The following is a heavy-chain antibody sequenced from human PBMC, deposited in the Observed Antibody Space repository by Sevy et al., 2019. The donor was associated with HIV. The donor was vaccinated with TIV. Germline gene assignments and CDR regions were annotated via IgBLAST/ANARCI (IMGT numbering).Heavy chain of an antibody. CDR3: AKVGSGSYKTGFLGAGDFDY. J-gene: IGHJ4*02. CDR1: GFTFSSDA. CDR2: ISGSGGST. D-gene: IGHD1-26*01. Sequence: GGSLRLSCAASGFTFSSDAMSWVHQAPGKGLEWVSAISGSGGSTYYADSVKGRFTISRDNSKNTLYLQMNSLRAEDTAVYYCAKVGSGSYKTGFLGAGDFDYWGQGTLVTVSS. V-gene: IGHV3-23*01.